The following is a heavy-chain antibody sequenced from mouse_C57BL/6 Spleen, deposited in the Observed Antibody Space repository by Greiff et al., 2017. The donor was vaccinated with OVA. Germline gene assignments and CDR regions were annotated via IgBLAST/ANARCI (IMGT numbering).Heavy chain of an antibody. V-gene: IGHV1-55*01. CDR2: IYPGSGST. Sequence: QVQLKQPGAELVKPGASVKMSCKASGYTFTSYWITWVKQRPGQGLEWIGDIYPGSGSTNYNEKFKSKATLTVDTSSSTAYMQLSSLTSEYSAVYYCSRLGPKDAMDYWGQGTSVTVSS. CDR1: GYTFTSYW. CDR3: SRLGPKDAMDY. D-gene: IGHD4-1*01. J-gene: IGHJ4*01.